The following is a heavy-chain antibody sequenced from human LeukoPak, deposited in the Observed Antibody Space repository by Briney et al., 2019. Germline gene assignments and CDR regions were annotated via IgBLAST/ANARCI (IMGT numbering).Heavy chain of an antibody. CDR1: GYTFTSYY. CDR3: ARAVGSYYYYMDV. J-gene: IGHJ6*03. D-gene: IGHD1-26*01. CDR2: INPSGGST. Sequence: ASVKVSCKASGYTFTSYYMHWVRQAPGQGLEWMGIINPSGGSTSYAQKFQGRVTMTRDTSTSAVYMELSSLRSEGTAVYYCARAVGSYYYYMDVWGKGTTVTVSS. V-gene: IGHV1-46*01.